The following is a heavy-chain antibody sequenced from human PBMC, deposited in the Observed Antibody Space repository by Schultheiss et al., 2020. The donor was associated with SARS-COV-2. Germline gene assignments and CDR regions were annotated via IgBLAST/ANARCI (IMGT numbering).Heavy chain of an antibody. J-gene: IGHJ3*02. CDR2: IYYSGST. Sequence: SQTLSLTCTVSGGSISSYYLSWIRQPPGKGLEWIGYIYYSGSTNYNPSLKSRVTISVDTSKNQFSLKLSSVTAADTAVYYCARVVTNAFDIWGQGTMVTVSS. CDR1: GGSISSYY. CDR3: ARVVTNAFDI. V-gene: IGHV4-59*08. D-gene: IGHD2-21*02.